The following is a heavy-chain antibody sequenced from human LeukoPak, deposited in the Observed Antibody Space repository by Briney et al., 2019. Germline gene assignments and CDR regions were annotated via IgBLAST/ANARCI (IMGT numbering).Heavy chain of an antibody. CDR1: GGSISSCY. CDR2: IYYSGST. CDR3: ARVGDYGDANWFDP. Sequence: PSETLSLTCTVSGGSISSCYRSWIRQPPGKGLEWIGYIYYSGSTNYNPSLKSRVTISVDTSKNQFSLKLSSVTAADTAVYYCARVGDYGDANWFDPWGQGTLVTVSS. J-gene: IGHJ5*02. V-gene: IGHV4-59*01. D-gene: IGHD4-17*01.